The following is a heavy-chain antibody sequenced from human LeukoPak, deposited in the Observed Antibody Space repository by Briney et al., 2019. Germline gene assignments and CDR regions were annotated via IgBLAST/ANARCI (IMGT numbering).Heavy chain of an antibody. CDR1: GGSISSGNW. CDR2: IYHSGST. Sequence: NRSETESLTCAVSGGSISSGNWWSWVRQPPGKGLEWIGEIYHSGSTNYNPSLKSRVTISVDNSKNHFSLKVRSVTAADTAVYYCWYSGYEASFDYWGQGTLVT. D-gene: IGHD5-12*01. V-gene: IGHV4-4*02. CDR3: WYSGYEASFDY. J-gene: IGHJ4*02.